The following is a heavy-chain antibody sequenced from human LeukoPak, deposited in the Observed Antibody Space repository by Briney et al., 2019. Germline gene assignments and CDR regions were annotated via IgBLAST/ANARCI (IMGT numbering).Heavy chain of an antibody. CDR1: GFTFSSYA. Sequence: GGSLRLSCAASGFTFSSYAMSWVRQAPGKGLEWVSAISGSGGSTYYADSVKGRFTISRDNSKNTLYLQMNSLRAEDTAVYYCAKVQSDSSRWYVGVTNYFDYWGQGTRVAVSS. D-gene: IGHD6-19*01. CDR3: AKVQSDSSRWYVGVTNYFDY. V-gene: IGHV3-23*01. CDR2: ISGSGGST. J-gene: IGHJ4*02.